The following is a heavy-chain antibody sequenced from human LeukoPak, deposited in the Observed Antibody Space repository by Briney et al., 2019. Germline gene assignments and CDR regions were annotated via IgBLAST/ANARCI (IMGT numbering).Heavy chain of an antibody. CDR3: ARLYYDSSGYYQICYFDY. CDR2: IYYNGST. Sequence: PSETLSLTCTVSGGSISSSSYYWGWIRQPPGTGLEWIGSIYYNGSTYYNPSLKSRVTISVDTSKNQFSLNLSSVTAADTAVYYCARLYYDSSGYYQICYFDYWGQGTLVTVSS. CDR1: GGSISSSSYY. D-gene: IGHD3-22*01. V-gene: IGHV4-39*01. J-gene: IGHJ4*02.